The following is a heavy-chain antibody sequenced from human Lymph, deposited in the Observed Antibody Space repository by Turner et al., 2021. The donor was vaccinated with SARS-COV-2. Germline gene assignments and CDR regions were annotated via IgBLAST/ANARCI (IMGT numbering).Heavy chain of an antibody. D-gene: IGHD3-10*01. CDR3: ARVVGGFGELGYYYYYGMDV. J-gene: IGHJ6*02. CDR1: GGTFSSYA. Sequence: QVQLVQSGAEVKKPGSSVKVSCKASGGTFSSYAISWVRQAPGQGLWWMGGIIPILRIATYAQKFQGRVTITADKSTSTAYMELSSLRSEDTAVFYWARVVGGFGELGYYYYYGMDVWGQGTTVTVSS. V-gene: IGHV1-69*10. CDR2: IIPILRIA.